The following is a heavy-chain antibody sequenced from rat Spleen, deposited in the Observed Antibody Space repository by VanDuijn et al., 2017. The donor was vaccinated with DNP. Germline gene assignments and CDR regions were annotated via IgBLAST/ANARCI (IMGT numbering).Heavy chain of an antibody. CDR2: ISYDGSST. V-gene: IGHV5-20*01. CDR3: TTDGHTTGIRGWFAY. J-gene: IGHJ3*01. Sequence: EVQLVESGGGLVQPGRSLKLSCAASGFTFSDYYMAWVRQAPTKGLEWVATISYDGSSTYYRDSVKGRFTISRDNAKSTLYLQMDSLRSEDTATYYCTTDGHTTGIRGWFAYWGQGTLVTVSS. CDR1: GFTFSDYY. D-gene: IGHD1-9*01.